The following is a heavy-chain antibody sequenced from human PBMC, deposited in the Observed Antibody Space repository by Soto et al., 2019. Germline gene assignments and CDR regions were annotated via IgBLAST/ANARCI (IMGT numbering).Heavy chain of an antibody. CDR1: GGSISSSSYY. D-gene: IGHD2-15*01. CDR2: IYYSGST. V-gene: IGHV4-39*01. CDR3: ARHARDYCSSGSCYGSWFDP. J-gene: IGHJ5*02. Sequence: KASETLSLTCTVSGGSISSSSYYWGWIRQPPGKGLEWIGTIYYSGSTYYNPSLKSRVTISVDTSNNQFSLKLSSLTAADTALYYCARHARDYCSSGSCYGSWFDPWGQGTLVTVSS.